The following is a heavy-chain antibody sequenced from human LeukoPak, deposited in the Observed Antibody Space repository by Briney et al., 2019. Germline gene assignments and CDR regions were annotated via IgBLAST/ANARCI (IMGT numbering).Heavy chain of an antibody. CDR3: ARVVGSGSDYYYYYGMDV. Sequence: ASVKVSCKASGYTFTSYYMRWVRQAPGQGLEWMGIINPSGGSTSYAQKFQGRVTMTRDTSTSTVYMELSSLRSEDTAVYYCARVVGSGSDYYYYYGMDVWGQGTTVTVSS. D-gene: IGHD3-10*01. CDR2: INPSGGST. CDR1: GYTFTSYY. J-gene: IGHJ6*02. V-gene: IGHV1-46*01.